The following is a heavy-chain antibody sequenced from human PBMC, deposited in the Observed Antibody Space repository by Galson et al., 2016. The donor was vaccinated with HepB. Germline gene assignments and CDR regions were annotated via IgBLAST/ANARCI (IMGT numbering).Heavy chain of an antibody. V-gene: IGHV1-18*01. CDR2: ISGYNGDT. D-gene: IGHD5-18*01. J-gene: IGHJ4*02. Sequence: SVKVSCKASGYTFARNGLNWVRQAPGQGLEWMGWISGYNGDTSYAQKFQDRVTLTTDTSTSTVYMELRSLRFDDTAVYYCARGGRKGLWGYYFDYWGQGTLVTVSS. CDR3: ARGGRKGLWGYYFDY. CDR1: GYTFARNG.